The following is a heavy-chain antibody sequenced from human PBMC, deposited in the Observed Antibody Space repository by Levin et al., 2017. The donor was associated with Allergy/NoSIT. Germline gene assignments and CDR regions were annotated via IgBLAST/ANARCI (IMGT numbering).Heavy chain of an antibody. CDR3: ARAIRGLAAGGALYYFDF. CDR2: ISASGGNT. Sequence: HAGGSLRLSCVASGFTFNTYAMGWVRQAPGKGLEWVSGISASGGNTHYAHSLKGRFAISRDNSRHTVFLQMDRLRADDTAMYYCARAIRGLAAGGALYYFDFWGPGTLVTVSS. CDR1: GFTFNTYA. V-gene: IGHV3-23*01. D-gene: IGHD3-16*01. J-gene: IGHJ4*02.